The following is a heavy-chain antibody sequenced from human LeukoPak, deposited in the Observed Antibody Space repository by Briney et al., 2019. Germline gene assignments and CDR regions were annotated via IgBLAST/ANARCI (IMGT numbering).Heavy chain of an antibody. CDR3: ARDYGDYPETVPLGWFDP. D-gene: IGHD4-17*01. V-gene: IGHV1-69*04. CDR1: GGPFSSYA. J-gene: IGHJ5*02. CDR2: IIPIFGIA. Sequence: PGSSVQFSCKASGGPFSSYAISWVRKAPGQGLEWMGRIIPIFGIANYAQKFQGRVTITADKSTSTAYMELSSLRSEDTAVYYCARDYGDYPETVPLGWFDPWGQGTLVTVSS.